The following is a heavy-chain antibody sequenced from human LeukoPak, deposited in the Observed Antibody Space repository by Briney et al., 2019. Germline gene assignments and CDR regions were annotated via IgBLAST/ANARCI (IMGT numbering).Heavy chain of an antibody. CDR2: IKQDGSEK. CDR1: GFSFSSYW. Sequence: GGSLRLSCAASGFSFSSYWMSWVRQAPGKGLEWVANIKQDGSEKYYVDSVKGRFTISRDNAKDSLYLQMNSLRAEDTAVYYCARVLVAVVVATNWYFDLWGRGTLVTVSS. D-gene: IGHD2-15*01. J-gene: IGHJ2*01. CDR3: ARVLVAVVVATNWYFDL. V-gene: IGHV3-7*05.